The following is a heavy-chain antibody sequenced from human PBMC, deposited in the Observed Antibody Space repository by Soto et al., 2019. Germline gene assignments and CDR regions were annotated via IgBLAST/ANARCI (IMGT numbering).Heavy chain of an antibody. CDR2: VSAGGDMT. Sequence: DVQLLESGGHLVQPGGSLRLSCAASGFTFSSYAMSWVRQAPGKGLEWVSSVSAGGDMTYYSDSVKGRFTISRDNSNNALVLQMNTLVIAETASYNGACGGSGGLGCPASYYYPGSDALAQGSTAT. CDR1: GFTFSSYA. J-gene: IGHJ6*02. D-gene: IGHD2-15*01. CDR3: ACGGSGGLGCPASYYYPGSDA. V-gene: IGHV3-23*01.